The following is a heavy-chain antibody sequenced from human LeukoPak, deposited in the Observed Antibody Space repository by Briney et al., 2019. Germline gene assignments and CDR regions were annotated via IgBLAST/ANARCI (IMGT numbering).Heavy chain of an antibody. CDR1: GFTFSSYA. D-gene: IGHD3-10*01. CDR3: GRGMRDYYGLDY. V-gene: IGHV3-74*01. Sequence: GGSLRLSCAASGFTFSSYAMSWVGQVPGKGLVWVSHINSDGRTTDYADSVRGRFTISRDNAKNTLYLQMNRLTVEDTAVYYCGRGMRDYYGLDYWGQGFLVTVSS. J-gene: IGHJ4*02. CDR2: INSDGRTT.